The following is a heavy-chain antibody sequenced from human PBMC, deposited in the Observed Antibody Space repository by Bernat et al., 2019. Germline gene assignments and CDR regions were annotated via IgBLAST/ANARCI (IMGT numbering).Heavy chain of an antibody. V-gene: IGHV5-51*01. Sequence: EVQLVQSGAEVRKPGESLKISCKGSEDSFTNYCIAWVRQMPGKGLEWMGTIYPSDSDTRYSPSFQGQVTISADKSINTAYLQWSSLKASDSAMYYCARTRYSSNPPYYFDYWGQGTLVTVSS. CDR2: IYPSDSDT. D-gene: IGHD6-13*01. CDR1: EDSFTNYC. CDR3: ARTRYSSNPPYYFDY. J-gene: IGHJ4*02.